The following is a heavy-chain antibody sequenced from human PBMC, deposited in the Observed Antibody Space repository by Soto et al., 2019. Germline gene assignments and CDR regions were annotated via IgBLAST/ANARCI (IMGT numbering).Heavy chain of an antibody. CDR2: IYYSGTT. CDR3: ARHRQYYDTSGSQQRYFDY. J-gene: IGHJ4*01. CDR1: GGSISSSPYY. V-gene: IGHV4-39*01. Sequence: PXETLYLTCSVAGGSISSSPYYWGWIRQPPGKGLEWLGTIYYSGTTSYNPSLKSRVIISVDTSNNQLFLKLRSVTAADTAVYYCARHRQYYDTSGSQQRYFDYSDHGTQATVSS. D-gene: IGHD3-22*01.